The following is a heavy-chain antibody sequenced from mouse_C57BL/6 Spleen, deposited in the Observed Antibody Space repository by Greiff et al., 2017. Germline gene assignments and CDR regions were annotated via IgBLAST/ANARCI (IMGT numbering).Heavy chain of an antibody. CDR3: ERDDYDVRYAMDY. CDR1: GYAFSSYW. Sequence: VQLKESGAELVKPGASVKISCKASGYAFSSYWMNWVKQRPGKGLEWIGQIYPGDGDTNYNGKFKGKATLTADKSSSTAYMQLSSLTSEDSAVYFCERDDYDVRYAMDYWGQGTSVTVSS. J-gene: IGHJ4*01. D-gene: IGHD2-4*01. CDR2: IYPGDGDT. V-gene: IGHV1-80*01.